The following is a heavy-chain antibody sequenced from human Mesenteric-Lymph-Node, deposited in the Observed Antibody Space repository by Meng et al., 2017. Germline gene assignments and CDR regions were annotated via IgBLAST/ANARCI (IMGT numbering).Heavy chain of an antibody. Sequence: QTLSLTCAISGDSVSSNIAACNWIRQSPSRGLEWLGRTYYRSKWYNDYAVSVKSRITINPDTSKNQFSLQLNSVTPEDTAVYYCAKGRAEKFRHDYVWGSYRYTPFDYWGQGTQVTVSS. CDR1: GDSVSSNIAA. CDR2: TYYRSKWYN. CDR3: AKGRAEKFRHDYVWGSYRYTPFDY. D-gene: IGHD3-16*02. J-gene: IGHJ4*02. V-gene: IGHV6-1*01.